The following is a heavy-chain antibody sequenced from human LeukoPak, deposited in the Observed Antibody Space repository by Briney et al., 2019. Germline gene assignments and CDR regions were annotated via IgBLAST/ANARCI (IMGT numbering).Heavy chain of an antibody. J-gene: IGHJ3*01. D-gene: IGHD3-3*01. CDR3: ARDRSGYANDAFDF. Sequence: GGSLRLSCAASGFTFSDYAMHWVRQAPGKGLEWVAVLSYGGTNKYYADSVRGRFTISRDNSKNTMFLQMNSLRAEDTAVYHCARDRSGYANDAFDFWGQGTMVTVSS. CDR2: LSYGGTNK. V-gene: IGHV3-30-3*01. CDR1: GFTFSDYA.